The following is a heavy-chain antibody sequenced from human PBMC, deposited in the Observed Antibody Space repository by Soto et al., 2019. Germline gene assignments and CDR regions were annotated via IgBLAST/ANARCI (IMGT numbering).Heavy chain of an antibody. V-gene: IGHV1-69*13. J-gene: IGHJ4*02. CDR1: GGTFSSYA. CDR2: IIPIFGTA. D-gene: IGHD1-26*01. Sequence: SVKVSCKASGGTFSSYAISWVRQAPGQGLEWMGGIIPIFGTASYAQKFQGRVTITADESTSTAYMELSSLRSEDTAVYYCARDQRELGLFDYWGQGTLVTVSS. CDR3: ARDQRELGLFDY.